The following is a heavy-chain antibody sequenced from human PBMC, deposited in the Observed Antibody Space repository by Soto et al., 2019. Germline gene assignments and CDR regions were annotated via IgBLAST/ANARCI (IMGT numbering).Heavy chain of an antibody. CDR2: ISYDGSNT. D-gene: IGHD3-22*01. CDR1: GFTFSSYG. V-gene: IGHV3-30*18. J-gene: IGHJ4*02. CDR3: AKEWVDDSSGWSFDY. Sequence: QVQLVESGGGVVQPGRSLRLSCAASGFTFSSYGMHWVRQAPGKGLEGVAVISYDGSNTYYADSVQGRFTISRDNSKNTLYLQMNSLRAEDTAVYYCAKEWVDDSSGWSFDYWGQGTLVTVSS.